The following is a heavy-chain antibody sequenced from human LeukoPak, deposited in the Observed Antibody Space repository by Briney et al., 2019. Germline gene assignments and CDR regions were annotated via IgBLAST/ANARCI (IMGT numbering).Heavy chain of an antibody. CDR1: AFTFSSYS. D-gene: IGHD3-10*01. CDR3: ARDISTYYYGSGSQYYFDY. CDR2: ISSSSSYI. V-gene: IGHV3-21*01. J-gene: IGHJ4*02. Sequence: GGSLRLSCAASAFTFSSYSMNWVRQAPGKGLEWVSSISSSSSYIYYADSVKGRFTISRDNAKNSLYLQMNSLRAEDTAVYYCARDISTYYYGSGSQYYFDYWGQGTLVTVSS.